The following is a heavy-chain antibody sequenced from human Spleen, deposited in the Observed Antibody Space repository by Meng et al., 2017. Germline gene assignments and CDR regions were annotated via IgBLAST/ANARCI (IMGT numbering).Heavy chain of an antibody. V-gene: IGHV4-34*01. J-gene: IGHJ4*02. CDR2: IKHSGGT. CDR1: GGSLSDYY. Sequence: QVHQQQGAAGLLKPSETLSPPCSVPGGSLSDYYWSWVRQPPGKGLEWIGQIKHSGGTIYTPSLKSRLTMSVDTSKSQFSLTLTSVTAADAAVYYCARGPISVTHDFDSWGQGTLVTVSS. D-gene: IGHD4-17*01. CDR3: ARGPISVTHDFDS.